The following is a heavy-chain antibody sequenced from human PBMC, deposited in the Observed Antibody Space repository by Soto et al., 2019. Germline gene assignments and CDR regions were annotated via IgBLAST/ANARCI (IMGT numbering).Heavy chain of an antibody. CDR3: ASPAMYCSSTSCYTTPSYYYYGMDV. CDR2: IIPIFGTA. D-gene: IGHD2-2*02. J-gene: IGHJ6*02. V-gene: IGHV1-69*01. Sequence: QVQLVQSGAEVKKPGSSVKVSCKASGGTFSSYAISWVRQAPGQGLEWMGGIIPIFGTANYAQKFQGRVTIPADESTSTAYMELSSLRSEDTAVYYCASPAMYCSSTSCYTTPSYYYYGMDVWGQGTTVTVSS. CDR1: GGTFSSYA.